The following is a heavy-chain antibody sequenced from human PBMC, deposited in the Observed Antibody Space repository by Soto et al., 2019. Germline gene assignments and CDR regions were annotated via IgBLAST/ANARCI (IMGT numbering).Heavy chain of an antibody. CDR1: GFTFNSYS. D-gene: IGHD2-15*01. V-gene: IGHV3-21*01. CDR3: ARDGGVAATLANYFDY. Sequence: LRLSCAASGFTFNSYSMNWVRQAPGKGLEWVSSMSRSSRYIYYADSVKGRFTISRDNAKNSVYLQMNSLRAEDTAVYYCARDGGVAATLANYFDYWGQGTLVTVSS. J-gene: IGHJ4*02. CDR2: MSRSSRYI.